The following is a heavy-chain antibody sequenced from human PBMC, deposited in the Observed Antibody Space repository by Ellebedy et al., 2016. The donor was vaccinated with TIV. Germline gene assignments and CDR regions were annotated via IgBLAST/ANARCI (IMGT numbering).Heavy chain of an antibody. D-gene: IGHD2-15*01. Sequence: AASVKVSCKASGGTFSSYAISWVRQAPGQGLEWMGRIIPILGIANYAQKFQGRVTITADKSTSTAYMELSSLRSEDTAVYYCASGWLDCSGGSCQLDYWGQGTLVTVSS. CDR1: GGTFSSYA. CDR2: IIPILGIA. J-gene: IGHJ4*02. V-gene: IGHV1-69*04. CDR3: ASGWLDCSGGSCQLDY.